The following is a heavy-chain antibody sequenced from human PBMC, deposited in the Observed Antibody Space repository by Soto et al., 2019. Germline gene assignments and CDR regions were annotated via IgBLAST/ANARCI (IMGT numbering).Heavy chain of an antibody. CDR2: ISGSDATI. V-gene: IGHV3-11*01. CDR1: GFSLRDHY. CDR3: ARGHYYGVDV. Sequence: GSLRLSCAASGFSLRDHYLAWIRQAPGKGLEWVSYISGSDATIYYGDPVKGRFTISRDSSKNSVFLQMNSLRGEDTAVYFCARGHYYGVDVWGQGTSVTVSS. D-gene: IGHD3-10*01. J-gene: IGHJ6*02.